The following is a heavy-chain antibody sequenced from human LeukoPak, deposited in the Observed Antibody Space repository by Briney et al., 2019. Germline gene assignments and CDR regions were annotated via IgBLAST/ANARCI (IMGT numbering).Heavy chain of an antibody. V-gene: IGHV4-59*01. CDR3: ARDVSLGGWGSHPGYYFAY. Sequence: SETLSLTCTVSGGSISSYYWSWIRQPPGKGLEWIGYIYYCGSTNYNPSLKSRVTISVDTSKNQFSLKLSSVAAADTAVYYCARDVSLGGWGSHPGYYFAYWGQGTLVTVSS. CDR1: GGSISSYY. J-gene: IGHJ4*02. CDR2: IYYCGST. D-gene: IGHD7-27*01.